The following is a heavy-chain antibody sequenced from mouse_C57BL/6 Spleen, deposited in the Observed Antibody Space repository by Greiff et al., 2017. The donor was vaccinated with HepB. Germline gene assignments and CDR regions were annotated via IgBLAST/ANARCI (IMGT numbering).Heavy chain of an antibody. Sequence: EVQLQQSGPELVKPGASVKISCKASGYTFTDYYMNWVKQSHGKSLEWIGDINPNNGGTSYNQKFKGKATLTVDKSSSTAYMELRSLTSEDSAVYYCARRGYGNYLYAMDYWGQGTSVTVSS. CDR2: INPNNGGT. CDR3: ARRGYGNYLYAMDY. CDR1: GYTFTDYY. V-gene: IGHV1-26*01. J-gene: IGHJ4*01. D-gene: IGHD2-1*01.